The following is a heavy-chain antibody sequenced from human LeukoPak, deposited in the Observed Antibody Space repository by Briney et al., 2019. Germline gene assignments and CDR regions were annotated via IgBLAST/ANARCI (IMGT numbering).Heavy chain of an antibody. Sequence: GGSLRLSCAASGFTVSSNYMSWVRQAPGKGLEWVSVVYSGGGTYYANSVKGRSTISRDNSKDTLYLQMNSLRAEDTAVYYCARVGSSSFAFDIWGQGTMVTVSS. CDR3: ARVGSSSFAFDI. V-gene: IGHV3-66*01. J-gene: IGHJ3*02. CDR1: GFTVSSNY. CDR2: VYSGGGT. D-gene: IGHD6-13*01.